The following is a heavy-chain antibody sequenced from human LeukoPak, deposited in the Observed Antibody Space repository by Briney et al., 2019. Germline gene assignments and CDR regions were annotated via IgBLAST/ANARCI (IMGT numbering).Heavy chain of an antibody. D-gene: IGHD2-15*01. V-gene: IGHV3-23*01. J-gene: IGHJ6*03. Sequence: GGSLRLSCAASGFLFKNYHVRWVRQAPGKGLEWVIGFCSSGSSAYYADPVKGRFTISRDNSNNMVYLNMNNLRADDTAVYYCAKGGDVVLVAATSNYLDVWGKGTTVTVSS. CDR2: FCSSGSSA. CDR1: GFLFKNYH. CDR3: AKGGDVVLVAATSNYLDV.